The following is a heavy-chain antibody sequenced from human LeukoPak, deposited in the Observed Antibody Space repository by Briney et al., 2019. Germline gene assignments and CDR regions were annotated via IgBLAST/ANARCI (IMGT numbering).Heavy chain of an antibody. J-gene: IGHJ4*02. CDR2: IYYSGST. CDR1: GGSISSYY. D-gene: IGHD6-6*01. CDR3: ARRYSSSMRAFDY. Sequence: SETLSLTCTVSGGSISSYYWSWIRQPAGKGLEWIGSIYYSGSTYYNPSLKSRVTISVDTSKNQFSLKLSSVTAADTAVYYCARRYSSSMRAFDYWGQGTLVTVSS. V-gene: IGHV4-59*05.